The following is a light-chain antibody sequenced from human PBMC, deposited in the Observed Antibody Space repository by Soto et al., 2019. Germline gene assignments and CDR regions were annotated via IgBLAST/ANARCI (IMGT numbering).Light chain of an antibody. Sequence: QSVLTQPPSASGTPGQRVTISCSGSSSKIGSNSLNWYQQLPGTASKLLIYSNNQRPSGVPDRFSGSKSGTSASLAISGLHSEDEADYYCAAWDDSLNGPLYVFGTGTKVTVL. CDR2: SNN. CDR1: SSKIGSNS. J-gene: IGLJ1*01. V-gene: IGLV1-44*01. CDR3: AAWDDSLNGPLYV.